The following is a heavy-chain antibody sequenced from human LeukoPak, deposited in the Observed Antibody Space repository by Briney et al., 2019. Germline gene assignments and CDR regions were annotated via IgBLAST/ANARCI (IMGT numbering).Heavy chain of an antibody. V-gene: IGHV3-48*04. Sequence: PGGSLRLSCAASGFTFSIYSMNWVRQAPGKGLEWISYITSSSGTIYYADSVKGRFTISRDNAKNSLYLQMNSLRAEDTAVYYCARARKWELLVWGQGTLVTVSS. J-gene: IGHJ4*02. D-gene: IGHD1-26*01. CDR1: GFTFSIYS. CDR3: ARARKWELLV. CDR2: ITSSSGTI.